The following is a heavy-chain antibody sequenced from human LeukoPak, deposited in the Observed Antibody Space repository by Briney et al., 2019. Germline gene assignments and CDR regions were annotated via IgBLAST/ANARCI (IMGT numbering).Heavy chain of an antibody. CDR1: GFTFSGYW. Sequence: GGSLRLSCAASGFTFSGYWMSWVRQAPGKGLEWVANINQGGSDKYYVDSVKGRFTISRDDANNLLYLQMNSLRGEDTAVYYCTRDRSRAEDDWGQGTLVTVSS. V-gene: IGHV3-7*01. J-gene: IGHJ4*02. D-gene: IGHD1-14*01. CDR2: INQGGSDK. CDR3: TRDRSRAEDD.